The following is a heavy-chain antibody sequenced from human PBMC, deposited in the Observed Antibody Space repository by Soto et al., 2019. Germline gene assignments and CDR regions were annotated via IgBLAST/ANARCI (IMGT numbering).Heavy chain of an antibody. V-gene: IGHV3-23*01. CDR1: VFIFRSYA. CDR2: ISDSGGST. D-gene: IGHD3-22*01. CDR3: ARERITTTVVVMTN. J-gene: IGHJ3*01. Sequence: GGSLLLSCVAFVFIFRSYAMTWVRQAPGKGLEWVSSISDSGGSTYNADSVKGRFTISRDNSKNTLYLQMDSLRAEDTAVYYCARERITTTVVVMTNWGQGTMVTVSS.